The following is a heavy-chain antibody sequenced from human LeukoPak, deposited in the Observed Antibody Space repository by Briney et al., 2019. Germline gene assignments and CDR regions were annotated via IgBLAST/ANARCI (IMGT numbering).Heavy chain of an antibody. CDR2: IYTSGST. J-gene: IGHJ4*02. CDR1: GGSISNYY. Sequence: PSETLSLTCTVSGGSISNYYWSWIRQPPGKGLELIGRIYTSGSTNYNPSLKSRVTISVDTSKNQFSLNLSSVTAADTAVYFCAGGVAGLTYWGQGALVTVSS. V-gene: IGHV4-4*07. D-gene: IGHD6-19*01. CDR3: AGGVAGLTY.